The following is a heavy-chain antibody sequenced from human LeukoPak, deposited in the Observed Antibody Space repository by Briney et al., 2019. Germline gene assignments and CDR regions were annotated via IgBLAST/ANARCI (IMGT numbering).Heavy chain of an antibody. D-gene: IGHD3-3*01. CDR2: IIPIFGTA. CDR3: ARDRGIGFWSSYSDYSFDY. J-gene: IGHJ4*02. V-gene: IGHV1-69*13. Sequence: SVKVSCKASGGTFSSYAISWVRQAPGQGLEWMGGIIPIFGTANYAQKFQGRVTTTADESTSTAYMELSSLRSEDTAVYYCARDRGIGFWSSYSDYSFDYWGQGTLVTVSS. CDR1: GGTFSSYA.